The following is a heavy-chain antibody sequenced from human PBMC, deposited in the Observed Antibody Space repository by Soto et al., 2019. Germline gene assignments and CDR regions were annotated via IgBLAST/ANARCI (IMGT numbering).Heavy chain of an antibody. V-gene: IGHV4-59*08. J-gene: IGHJ5*02. D-gene: IGHD4-4*01. Sequence: QVQLQESGPGLVQPSETLSLTCTVSGGSITGYYWSWIRQPPGKGPEWIGNIHYSGSTNYNPSLKRRVTIAVATSNNQFSLRLSSVPAAEPAVYYCARHSYYSNPLRFDPWGQGTLVTVSS. CDR1: GGSITGYY. CDR3: ARHSYYSNPLRFDP. CDR2: IHYSGST.